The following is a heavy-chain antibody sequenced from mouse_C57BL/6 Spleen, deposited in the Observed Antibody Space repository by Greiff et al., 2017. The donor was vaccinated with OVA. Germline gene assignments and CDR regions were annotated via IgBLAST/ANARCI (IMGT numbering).Heavy chain of an antibody. J-gene: IGHJ4*01. D-gene: IGHD2-4*01. V-gene: IGHV10-3*01. Sequence: EVQLQESGGGLVKPGGSLKLSCAASGFTFNTYAMHWVRQAPGQGLEWVARIRSKSSNYATYYADSVKDRFTISRDDSQSMLYLQRNNLKTEDTAMYYGVGGDYDDKYYYARDYWGQGTSVTVSS. CDR2: IRSKSSNYAT. CDR1: GFTFNTYA. CDR3: VGGDYDDKYYYARDY.